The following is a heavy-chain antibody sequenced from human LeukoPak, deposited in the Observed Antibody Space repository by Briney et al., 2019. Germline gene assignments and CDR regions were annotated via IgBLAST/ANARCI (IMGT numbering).Heavy chain of an antibody. CDR1: GYTFTSYD. J-gene: IGHJ4*02. CDR3: DKINYYDSSGYPDY. Sequence: ASVKVSCKASGYTFTSYDINWVRQATGQGLEWMGWMNPNSGNTGYAQKFQGRVTMTRNTAISTTYMELSSLRSEDTAVYYCDKINYYDSSGYPDYWGQGTLVTVSS. D-gene: IGHD3-22*01. V-gene: IGHV1-8*01. CDR2: MNPNSGNT.